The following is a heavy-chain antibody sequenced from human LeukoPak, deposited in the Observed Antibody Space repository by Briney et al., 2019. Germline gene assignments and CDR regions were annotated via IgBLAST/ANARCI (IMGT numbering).Heavy chain of an antibody. D-gene: IGHD5-12*01. CDR1: GFTFSNYG. CDR3: AKDLYSGYDLFDY. J-gene: IGHJ4*02. CDR2: ISNDGSNK. V-gene: IGHV3-30*18. Sequence: GGSLRLSCPASGFTFSNYGMHWVRQAPGKGLEWVAIISNDGSNKYYADSVKGRFTISRDNSKNTLYLQMNSLRAEDTAVYYCAKDLYSGYDLFDYWGQGTLVTVSS.